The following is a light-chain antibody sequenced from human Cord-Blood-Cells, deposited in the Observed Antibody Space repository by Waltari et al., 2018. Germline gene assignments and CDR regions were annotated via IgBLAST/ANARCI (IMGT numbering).Light chain of an antibody. J-gene: IGLJ3*02. Sequence: QSALTQPRSVSGSPGQSVTISCTGTSSDVGGYTYVSCSQQHPGKAPKLMIYDVSKRPSGVPDRFSGCKSGNTASLTIAGLQAEDEADYYGCSYAGSYTLVFGGGTKLTVL. CDR2: DVS. CDR3: CSYAGSYTLV. V-gene: IGLV2-11*01. CDR1: SSDVGGYTY.